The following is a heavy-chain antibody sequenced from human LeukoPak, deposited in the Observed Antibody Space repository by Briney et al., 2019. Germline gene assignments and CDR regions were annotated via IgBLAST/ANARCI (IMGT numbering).Heavy chain of an antibody. J-gene: IGHJ4*02. CDR2: IYYSGST. CDR1: GGSISSYY. Sequence: SETLSLTCTVSGGSISSYYWSWIRQPPGKGLEWIGYIYYSGSTSDNPSLKSRVTMSVDTSKNQFSLKLSSVTAADTAVYYCARGFPYFDHWGQGTLVTVSS. CDR3: ARGFPYFDH. D-gene: IGHD3-10*01. V-gene: IGHV4-59*01.